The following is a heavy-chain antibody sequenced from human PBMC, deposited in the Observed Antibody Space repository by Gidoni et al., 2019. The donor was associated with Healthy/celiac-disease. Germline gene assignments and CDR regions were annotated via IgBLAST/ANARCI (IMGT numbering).Heavy chain of an antibody. CDR2: INPNSGGT. Sequence: QVQLVQSGAEVQKPGASVKVSCKASGYTFTGYYMHWVRQAPGQGLEWMGRINPNSGGTNYAQKFKGRVTMTRDTSISTAYMELSRLRSDDTAVYYCARASDITMVRGVMNYWGQGTLVTVSS. D-gene: IGHD3-10*01. CDR3: ARASDITMVRGVMNY. V-gene: IGHV1-2*06. J-gene: IGHJ4*02. CDR1: GYTFTGYY.